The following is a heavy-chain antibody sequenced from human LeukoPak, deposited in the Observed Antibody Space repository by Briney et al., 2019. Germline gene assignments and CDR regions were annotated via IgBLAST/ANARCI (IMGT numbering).Heavy chain of an antibody. D-gene: IGHD4-17*01. V-gene: IGHV3-30*04. CDR3: NSPMTTVTTTDY. CDR1: GFTFSSYA. Sequence: GGSLRLSCAASGFTFSSYAMHWVRQAPGKGLEWVAVISYDGSNKYYADSVKGRFTISRDNSKNTPYLQMNSLRAEDTAVYYCNSPMTTVTTTDYWGQGTLVTVSS. J-gene: IGHJ4*02. CDR2: ISYDGSNK.